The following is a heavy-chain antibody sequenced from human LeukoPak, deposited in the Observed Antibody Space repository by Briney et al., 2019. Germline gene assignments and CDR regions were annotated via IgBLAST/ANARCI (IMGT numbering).Heavy chain of an antibody. CDR3: ARPVMGIPETIDY. CDR2: IRYDGRET. CDR1: GFTFSSYW. D-gene: IGHD1-14*01. J-gene: IGHJ4*02. V-gene: IGHV3-7*01. Sequence: GGSLRLSCAASGFTFSSYWMTWVRQAPGKGLEWVANIRYDGRETFYVGSVKGRFTISRDNAKNSLSVQMNSLRAEDTAVYYCARPVMGIPETIDYWGQGTLVTVSA.